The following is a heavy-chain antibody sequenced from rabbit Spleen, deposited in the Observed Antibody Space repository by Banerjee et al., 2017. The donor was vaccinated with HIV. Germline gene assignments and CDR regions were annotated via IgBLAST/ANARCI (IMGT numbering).Heavy chain of an antibody. CDR2: IDTGSSGST. CDR3: VRGASSSGYYSL. V-gene: IGHV1S45*01. D-gene: IGHD1-1*01. CDR1: GFSFSSSDS. J-gene: IGHJ6*01. Sequence: QEQLVESGGGLVQPEGSLTLTCKASGFSFSSSDSISWVRQAPGMGLEWIAFIDTGSSGSTYYASWAKGRFTISSHNAQNTLYLQLNSLTAADTATYFCVRGASSSGYYSLWGQGTLVTVS.